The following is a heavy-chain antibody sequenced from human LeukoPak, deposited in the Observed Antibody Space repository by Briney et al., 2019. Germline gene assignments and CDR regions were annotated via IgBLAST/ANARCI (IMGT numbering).Heavy chain of an antibody. D-gene: IGHD3-9*01. V-gene: IGHV3-48*03. CDR3: AREGILTGSYYMDF. CDR2: ISSSGSTI. J-gene: IGHJ6*03. Sequence: GGSLRLSCAASGFTFSSYEMNWVRQAPGKGLEWVSYISSSGSTIYYADSVKGRFTISRDNAKNSLYLQMNSLRAEDTAIYNCAREGILTGSYYMDFWGKGTTVTVSS. CDR1: GFTFSSYE.